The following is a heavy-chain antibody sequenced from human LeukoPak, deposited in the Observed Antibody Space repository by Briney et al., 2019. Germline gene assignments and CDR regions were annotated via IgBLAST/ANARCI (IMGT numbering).Heavy chain of an antibody. V-gene: IGHV3-21*01. CDR3: ARSGSEQLVRNWFDP. J-gene: IGHJ5*02. CDR1: GFTFSTYT. CDR2: IGISNSYI. Sequence: GGSLRLSCAASGFTFSTYTMHWVRQAPGKGLEWVSSIGISNSYIYYADSVKGRFTISRDNSKNSLYLQMNSLRAEDTAVYYCARSGSEQLVRNWFDPWGQGTLVTVSS. D-gene: IGHD6-6*01.